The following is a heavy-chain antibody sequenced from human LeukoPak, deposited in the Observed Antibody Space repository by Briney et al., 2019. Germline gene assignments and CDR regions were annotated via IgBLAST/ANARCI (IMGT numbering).Heavy chain of an antibody. CDR2: ISWNSGSI. CDR3: AKVQWGYYYGMDV. V-gene: IGHV3-9*01. CDR1: GFTFDDYA. D-gene: IGHD1-26*01. J-gene: IGHJ6*02. Sequence: PGRSLRLSCAASGFTFDDYAMHWVRQAPGKGLEWVSGISWNSGSIGYADSVKGRFTISRDNAKNSLCLQMNSLRAEDTALYYCAKVQWGYYYGMDVWGQGTTVTVSS.